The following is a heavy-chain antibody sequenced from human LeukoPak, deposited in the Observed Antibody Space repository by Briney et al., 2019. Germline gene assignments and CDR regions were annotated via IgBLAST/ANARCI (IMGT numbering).Heavy chain of an antibody. D-gene: IGHD6-19*01. CDR2: IKQDGIEK. Sequence: GGSLRLSCAASGFTFSSYWMIWVRQAPGKGLEWVANIKQDGIEKYYVDSVEGRFTISRDNAKNSLYLQMNSLRAEDTAVYYCARYTSGWYMGGFPLDSWGQGTLVTVSS. J-gene: IGHJ5*01. CDR1: GFTFSSYW. CDR3: ARYTSGWYMGGFPLDS. V-gene: IGHV3-7*01.